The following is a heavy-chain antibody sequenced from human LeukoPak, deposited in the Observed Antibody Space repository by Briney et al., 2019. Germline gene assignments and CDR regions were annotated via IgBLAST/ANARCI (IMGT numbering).Heavy chain of an antibody. CDR3: ARARITIFGVVTHFDY. CDR2: ISSSSSYI. Sequence: PGGSLRLSCAASGFTFSSYSMNWVRQAPGKGLEWVSSISSSSSYIYYADSVKGRFTISRDNAKNPLYLQMNSLRAEDTAVYYCARARITIFGVVTHFDYWGQGTLVTVSS. V-gene: IGHV3-21*01. D-gene: IGHD3-3*01. CDR1: GFTFSSYS. J-gene: IGHJ4*02.